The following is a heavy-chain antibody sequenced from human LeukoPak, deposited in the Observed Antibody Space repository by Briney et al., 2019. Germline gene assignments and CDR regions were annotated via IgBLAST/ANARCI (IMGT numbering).Heavy chain of an antibody. CDR2: ISYDGSNK. Sequence: QPGGSLRLSCAASGFTFSSYGMHWVRQAPGKGLEWVAVISYDGSNKYYADSVKGRFTISRDNSKNTLYLQMNSLRAEDTAVYYCAKDSRVAYFDYWGQGTLVTVSS. CDR1: GFTFSSYG. J-gene: IGHJ4*02. D-gene: IGHD2-15*01. CDR3: AKDSRVAYFDY. V-gene: IGHV3-30*18.